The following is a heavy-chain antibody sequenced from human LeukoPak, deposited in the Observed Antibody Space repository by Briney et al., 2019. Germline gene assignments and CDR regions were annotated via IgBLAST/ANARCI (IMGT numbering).Heavy chain of an antibody. CDR2: ISAYNGNT. J-gene: IGHJ5*02. CDR1: GGTFSSYA. Sequence: GASVKVSCKASGGTFSSYAISWVRQAPGQGLEWMGWISAYNGNTNYAQKLQGRVTMTTDTSTSTAYMELRSLRSDDTAVYYCAREYSSSWYWFDPWGQGTLVTVSS. D-gene: IGHD6-13*01. V-gene: IGHV1-18*01. CDR3: AREYSSSWYWFDP.